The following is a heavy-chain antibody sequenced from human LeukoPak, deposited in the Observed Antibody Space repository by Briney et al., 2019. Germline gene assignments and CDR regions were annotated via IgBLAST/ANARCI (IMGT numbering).Heavy chain of an antibody. CDR1: GFSVSGDY. J-gene: IGHJ6*02. CDR2: NYYSVNT. Sequence: GGSLRLSCAVSGFSVSGDYMSWVRQAPGKGLEWVSVNYYSVNTYYTDSVKGRFTISRDNSKNTLYLRMNSLRAEDTAVYYCAKDRVVVVTEDYYYGMDVWGQGTTVTVSS. CDR3: AKDRVVVVTEDYYYGMDV. D-gene: IGHD2-21*02. V-gene: IGHV3-66*03.